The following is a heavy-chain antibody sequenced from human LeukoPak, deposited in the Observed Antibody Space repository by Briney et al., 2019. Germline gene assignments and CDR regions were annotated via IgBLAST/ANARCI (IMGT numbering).Heavy chain of an antibody. CDR1: GFTFSSYD. V-gene: IGHV3-23*01. J-gene: IGHJ4*02. CDR2: IRPSGDNT. CDR3: ARDSDSWYFDY. Sequence: GGALRLSCAASGFTFSSYDMTWVRQAPGRGLEWVSSIRPSGDNTYYGDSVKGRFTISRDNSKNTLYLQMSSLRAEDTAVYYCARDSDSWYFDYWGQGTLVTVSS. D-gene: IGHD6-13*01.